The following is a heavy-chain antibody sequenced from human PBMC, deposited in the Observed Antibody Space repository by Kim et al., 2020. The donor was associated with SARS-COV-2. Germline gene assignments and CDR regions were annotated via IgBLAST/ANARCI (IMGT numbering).Heavy chain of an antibody. Sequence: GGSLRLSCAASGFTFSSYSMNWVRQAPGKGLEWVSSISSSSSYIYYADSVKGRFTISRDNAKNSLYLQMNSLRAEDTAVYYCAVAFCYDSSGYSTGFGYWGRGTLVTVSS. V-gene: IGHV3-21*01. CDR1: GFTFSSYS. J-gene: IGHJ4*02. D-gene: IGHD3-22*01. CDR3: AVAFCYDSSGYSTGFGY. CDR2: ISSSSSYI.